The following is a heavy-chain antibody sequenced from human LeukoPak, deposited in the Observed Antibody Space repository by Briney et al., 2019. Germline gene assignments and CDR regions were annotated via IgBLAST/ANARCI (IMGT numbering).Heavy chain of an antibody. CDR1: GYTFTSYG. CDR2: ISAYNGNT. V-gene: IGHV1-18*01. J-gene: IGHJ3*02. Sequence: ASVKVSCKASGYTFTSYGISWVRQAPGQGLEWMGWISAYNGNTNYAQKLQGRVTMTTDTSTSTAYMELRSLRSGDTAVYYCARGIDYYDSSGYYYGARASAFDIWGQGTMVTVSP. D-gene: IGHD3-22*01. CDR3: ARGIDYYDSSGYYYGARASAFDI.